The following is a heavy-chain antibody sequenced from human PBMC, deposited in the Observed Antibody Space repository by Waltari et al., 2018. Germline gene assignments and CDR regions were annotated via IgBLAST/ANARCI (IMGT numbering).Heavy chain of an antibody. J-gene: IGHJ1*01. CDR3: AKDLVGDINYFQH. CDR1: GFTFSSYG. V-gene: IGHV3-30*02. CDR2: IRYDGINK. D-gene: IGHD1-26*01. Sequence: QVQLVESGGGVVQSGGSLRLSCAASGFTFSSYGMHWVRQAPGKGLEWVAFIRYDGINKYYADSVKCRFTISRDNSKNTLYLQMNSLRAEDTAVYYCAKDLVGDINYFQHWGQGTLVTVSS.